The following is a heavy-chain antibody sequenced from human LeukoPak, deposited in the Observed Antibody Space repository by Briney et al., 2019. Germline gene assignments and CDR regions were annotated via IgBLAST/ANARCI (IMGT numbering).Heavy chain of an antibody. J-gene: IGHJ6*02. V-gene: IGHV3-15*01. CDR2: IKSKTDGGTT. Sequence: GGSLGLSCAASGFTFSNAWMSWVRQAPGKGLEWVGRIKSKTDGGTTDYAAPVKGRFTISRDDSKNTLYLQMNSLKTEDTAVYYCTTDDYYYGMDVWDQGTTVTVSS. CDR1: GFTFSNAW. CDR3: TTDDYYYGMDV.